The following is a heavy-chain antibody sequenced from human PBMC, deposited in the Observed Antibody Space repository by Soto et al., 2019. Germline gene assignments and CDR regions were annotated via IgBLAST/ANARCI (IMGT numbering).Heavy chain of an antibody. CDR3: AKTLSGSGFDC. V-gene: IGHV3-23*01. J-gene: IGHJ4*02. CDR2: LSGSGAST. CDR1: GFTFSSYA. Sequence: GGSLRLSCAASGFTFSSYALAWVRQAPGKGLEWVSSLSGSGASTYYAVSVKGRFTISRDNSKNTLYLQMNSLRAEDTAVYYCAKTLSGSGFDCWGQGTLVTVSS. D-gene: IGHD1-26*01.